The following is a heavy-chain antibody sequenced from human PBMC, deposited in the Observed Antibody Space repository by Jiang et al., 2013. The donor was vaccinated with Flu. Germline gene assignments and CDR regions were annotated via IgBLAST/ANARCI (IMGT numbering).Heavy chain of an antibody. V-gene: IGHV3-33*01. D-gene: IGHD4-11*01. CDR1: GFTFSSYG. CDR2: IWYDGSNK. J-gene: IGHJ6*02. CDR3: ARGQTVTTNYYNYGMDV. Sequence: RSLRLSCAASGFTFSSYGMYWVRQAPGKGLEWVALIWYDGSNKYYGDSVKGRFTISRDNSQNTLYLQMNSLRAEDTAVYYCARGQTVTTNYYNYGMDVWGQGTTVTVSS.